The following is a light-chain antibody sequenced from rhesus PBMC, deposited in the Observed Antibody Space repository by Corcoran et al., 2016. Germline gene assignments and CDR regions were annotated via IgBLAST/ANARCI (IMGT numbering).Light chain of an antibody. CDR2: KAS. CDR1: QSISSW. J-gene: IGKJ3*01. V-gene: IGKV1-22*01. CDR3: QQYSSSPFT. Sequence: DIQMTQSPSSLSASVGDTVTITSRASQSISSWLAWYQQKPGKAPKLLIYKASSLQSGVPSRFSGSGSGTDLTLTISSLQSEDFATSYCQQYSSSPFTFGPGTKLYIK.